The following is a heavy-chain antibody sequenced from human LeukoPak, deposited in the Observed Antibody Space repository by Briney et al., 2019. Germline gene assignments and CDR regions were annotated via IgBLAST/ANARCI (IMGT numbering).Heavy chain of an antibody. CDR1: GFTVSSNY. D-gene: IGHD5-18*01. CDR2: IKEDGSDK. J-gene: IGHJ4*02. V-gene: IGHV3-7*01. CDR3: ARDAGYGYDRFDY. Sequence: GGSLRLSCAASGFTVSSNYMSWVRQAPGKGLEWVANIKEDGSDKNYVDSVKGRFTISRDNAKNSLYLQMNSLRAEDTAVYYCARDAGYGYDRFDYWGQGTQVTVSS.